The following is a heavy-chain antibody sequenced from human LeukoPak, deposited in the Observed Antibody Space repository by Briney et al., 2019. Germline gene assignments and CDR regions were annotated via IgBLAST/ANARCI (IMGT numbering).Heavy chain of an antibody. CDR3: ARDPSGYGDYVFDY. CDR2: IRSKAYGGTT. D-gene: IGHD4-17*01. J-gene: IGHJ4*02. Sequence: GGSLRLSCTASGFTFGDYAMSWFRQAPGKGLEWVGFIRSKAYGGTTEYAASVKGRFTISRDDSKSIAYLQMNSLRAEDTAVYYCARDPSGYGDYVFDYWGQGTLVTVSS. CDR1: GFTFGDYA. V-gene: IGHV3-49*03.